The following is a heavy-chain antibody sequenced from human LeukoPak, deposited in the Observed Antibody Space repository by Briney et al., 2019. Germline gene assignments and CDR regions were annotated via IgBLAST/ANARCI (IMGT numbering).Heavy chain of an antibody. CDR2: ISSSSSTI. Sequence: PGGSLRLSCAASGFTFSSYSMNWVRQAPGKGLEWVSYISSSSSTIYYADSVKGRFTISRDNAKNSLYLQMNSLRAEDTAVYYCAREMWSDSSGRARWGQGTLVTVSS. J-gene: IGHJ4*02. D-gene: IGHD3-22*01. CDR3: AREMWSDSSGRAR. CDR1: GFTFSSYS. V-gene: IGHV3-48*01.